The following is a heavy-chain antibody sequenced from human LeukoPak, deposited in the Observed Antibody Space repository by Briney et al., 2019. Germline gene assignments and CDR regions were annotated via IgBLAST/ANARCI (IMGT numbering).Heavy chain of an antibody. CDR2: IYYSGST. D-gene: IGHD3-10*01. V-gene: IGHV4-59*01. Sequence: SETLCLTCTVSGGSISNYYWGWIRQPPGKGLEWIGYIYYSGSTNYNPSLRSRVTMSVDTSKNQFSLKMSSVTAADTAVYYCASGTRGSGTYAFNYWGQGTLVTVSS. J-gene: IGHJ4*02. CDR1: GGSISNYY. CDR3: ASGTRGSGTYAFNY.